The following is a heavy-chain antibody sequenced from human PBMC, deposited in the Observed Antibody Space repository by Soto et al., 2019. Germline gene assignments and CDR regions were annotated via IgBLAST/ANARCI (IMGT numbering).Heavy chain of an antibody. Sequence: QVQLVQSGAEVKKPGASVKVSCKASGYTFTSYAMHWVRQAPGQSREWMGWINAGNGNTKYSQKFQRRVTITWETSASKAYMELSITRCEDTAVYYCARGDFYVIHDYWGQGTLVTVSS. CDR2: INAGNGNT. V-gene: IGHV1-3*01. J-gene: IGHJ4*02. CDR3: ARGDFYVIHDY. CDR1: GYTFTSYA. D-gene: IGHD3-10*02.